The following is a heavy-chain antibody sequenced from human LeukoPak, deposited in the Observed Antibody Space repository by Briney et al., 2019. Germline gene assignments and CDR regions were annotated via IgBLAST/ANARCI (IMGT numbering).Heavy chain of an antibody. CDR2: INHSGTT. J-gene: IGHJ6*03. D-gene: IGHD5-18*01. V-gene: IGHV4-34*01. CDR3: ARVGLPPYYYYFYYMDV. CDR1: GGSFSGYS. Sequence: SETLSLTCAVYGGSFSGYSWTWLRQPPGKGLEWIGEINHSGTTDYNPSLQSRVTISLDTSKNQFSLKVTSVTAADTAVYYCARVGLPPYYYYFYYMDVWGTGTTVTVSS.